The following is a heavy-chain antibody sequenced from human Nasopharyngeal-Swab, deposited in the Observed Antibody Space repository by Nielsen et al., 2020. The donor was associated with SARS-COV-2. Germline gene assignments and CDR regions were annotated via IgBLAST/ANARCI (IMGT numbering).Heavy chain of an antibody. J-gene: IGHJ4*02. Sequence: GESLKISCAASGFTFSSFAMNWVRQAPGKGLEWVSAISGSGGNSYYADSVKGRFTISRDNSKNTMYLQMNSLRAEDTAVYYCARAYDYWGQGTLVTVSS. V-gene: IGHV3-23*01. CDR1: GFTFSSFA. CDR3: ARAYDY. CDR2: ISGSGGNS.